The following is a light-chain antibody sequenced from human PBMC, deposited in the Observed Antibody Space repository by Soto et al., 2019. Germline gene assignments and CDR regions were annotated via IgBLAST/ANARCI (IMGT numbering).Light chain of an antibody. V-gene: IGKV3-15*01. Sequence: ETVMTQSPATLSVSPGERATLSCRASESVSTNLAWYQQKPGQAPRLLIYGVSTGATGIPARFSGSGSGTDFTLTISGLVPEDFAVYYCQQRNNWPWTFGQGTKVDIK. CDR2: GVS. CDR1: ESVSTN. CDR3: QQRNNWPWT. J-gene: IGKJ1*01.